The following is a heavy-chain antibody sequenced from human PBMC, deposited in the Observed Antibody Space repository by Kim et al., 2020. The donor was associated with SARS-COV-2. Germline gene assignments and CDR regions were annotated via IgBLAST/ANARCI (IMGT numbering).Heavy chain of an antibody. V-gene: IGHV1-69*13. J-gene: IGHJ4*02. CDR2: IIPIFGTA. CDR1: GGTFSSYA. CDR3: ARDLVGRDGYTRAYFDY. D-gene: IGHD5-12*01. Sequence: SVKVSCKASGGTFSSYAISWVRQAPGQGLEWMGGIIPIFGTANYAQKFQGRVTITADESTSTAYMELSSLRSEDTAVYYCARDLVGRDGYTRAYFDYWGQGTLVTVSS.